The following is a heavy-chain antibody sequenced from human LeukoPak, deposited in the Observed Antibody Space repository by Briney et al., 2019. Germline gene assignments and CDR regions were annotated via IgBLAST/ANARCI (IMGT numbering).Heavy chain of an antibody. CDR1: GFTFSSYG. V-gene: IGHV3-30*03. CDR3: ARGPRRVRFLEWLSKGRDYYYGMDV. CDR2: ISYDGSNK. Sequence: PGRSLRLSCAASGFTFSSYGMHWVRQAPGKGLEWVAVISYDGSNKYYADSVKGRFTISRDNAKNSLYLQMNSLRAEDTAVYYCARGPRRVRFLEWLSKGRDYYYGMDVWGQGTTVTVSS. J-gene: IGHJ6*02. D-gene: IGHD3-3*01.